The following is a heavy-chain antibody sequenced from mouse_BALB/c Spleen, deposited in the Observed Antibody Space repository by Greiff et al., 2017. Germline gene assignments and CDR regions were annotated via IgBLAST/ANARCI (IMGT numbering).Heavy chain of an antibody. CDR3: ARSGSGYSWFAY. CDR2: ISSGSSTI. D-gene: IGHD2-3*01. Sequence: EVKLMESGGGLVQPGGSRKLSCAASGFTFSSFGMHWVRQAPEKGLEWVAYISSGSSTIYYADTVKGRFTISRDNPKNTLFLQMTSLRSEDTAMYYCARSGSGYSWFAYWGQGTLVTVSA. J-gene: IGHJ3*01. V-gene: IGHV5-17*02. CDR1: GFTFSSFG.